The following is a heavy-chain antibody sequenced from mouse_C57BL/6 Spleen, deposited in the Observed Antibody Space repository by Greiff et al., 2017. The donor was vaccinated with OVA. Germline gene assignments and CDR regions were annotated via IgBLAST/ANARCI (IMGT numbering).Heavy chain of an antibody. J-gene: IGHJ3*01. CDR1: GYTFTSYW. CDR3: ASSMITTSFAY. Sequence: VQLQQSGAEPAKPGASVKLSCKASGYTFTSYWMHWVKQRPGQGLEWIGYINPSSGYTKYNQKFKDKATLTADKSSSTAYMQLSSLTYEDSAVYYCASSMITTSFAYWGQGTLVTVSA. D-gene: IGHD2-4*01. CDR2: INPSSGYT. V-gene: IGHV1-7*01.